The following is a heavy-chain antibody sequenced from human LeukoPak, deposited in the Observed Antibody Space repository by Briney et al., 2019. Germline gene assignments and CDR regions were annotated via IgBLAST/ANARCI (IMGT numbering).Heavy chain of an antibody. J-gene: IGHJ4*02. CDR3: AREKISGSYYDY. CDR2: ISAYNGNT. CDR1: GYTFTSYG. D-gene: IGHD1-26*01. V-gene: IGHV1-18*01. Sequence: ASVKVSCKASGYTFTSYGISWVRQAPGQGLEWMGWISAYNGNTNYAQKLQGRVTMTTDTSTSTAYMELRSLRSDDTAAYYCAREKISGSYYDYWGQGTLVTVSS.